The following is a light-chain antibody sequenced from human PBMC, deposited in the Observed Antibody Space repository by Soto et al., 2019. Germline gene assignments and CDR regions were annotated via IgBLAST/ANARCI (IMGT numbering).Light chain of an antibody. CDR1: QSVRSY. CDR3: QQQSSWPLA. Sequence: EIVLTQSPATLSLSPGERATLSCRANQSVRSYVAWYQQKPGQAPRLLIFDTSNRATGIPARFSGSGSETDFTLTISSLEPEDFGVYHCQQQSSWPLAFGGGTKVE. CDR2: DTS. V-gene: IGKV3-11*01. J-gene: IGKJ4*01.